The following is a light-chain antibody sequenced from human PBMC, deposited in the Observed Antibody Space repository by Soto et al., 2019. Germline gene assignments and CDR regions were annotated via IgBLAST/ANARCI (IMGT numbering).Light chain of an antibody. CDR1: QSVSSN. Sequence: EIVKTQSPATLSVSPGERATLSCRASQSVSSNLAWYQQKPGRAPRLLIYGASTRATGVPARFSGSGSGTEFTLTISSLQSEDFAVYYCQQYNKWPPITFGQGTRLEIK. V-gene: IGKV3-15*01. J-gene: IGKJ5*01. CDR2: GAS. CDR3: QQYNKWPPIT.